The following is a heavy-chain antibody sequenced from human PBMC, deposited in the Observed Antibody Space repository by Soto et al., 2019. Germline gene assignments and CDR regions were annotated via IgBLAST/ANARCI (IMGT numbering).Heavy chain of an antibody. V-gene: IGHV4-38-2*01. CDR3: ARAYYDFWSGYSPYYSYGMEV. Sequence: PSETLSLTCAVSGYSISSGYYWGCIRQPPGKGLEWIGSIYHSGSTYYNPSLKSRVTISVDTSKNQFSLKLSSVKAADTAVYYCARAYYDFWSGYSPYYSYGMEVWGEGTTVTVS. D-gene: IGHD3-3*01. CDR1: GYSISSGYY. CDR2: IYHSGST. J-gene: IGHJ6*02.